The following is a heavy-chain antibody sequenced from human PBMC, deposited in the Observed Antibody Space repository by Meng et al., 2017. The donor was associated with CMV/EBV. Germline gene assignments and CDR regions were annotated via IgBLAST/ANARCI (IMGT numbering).Heavy chain of an antibody. Sequence: GGSLRLSCAASGFTFSSYSMNWVRQAPGKGLEWVSYISSSSSTIYYADSVKGRFTISRDNAKNSLYLQMNSLRAEDTAVYYCANRWFSYDSSGYPLPYYYYGMDVWGQGTTVTVSS. V-gene: IGHV3-48*04. D-gene: IGHD3-22*01. CDR1: GFTFSSYS. CDR2: ISSSSSTI. CDR3: ANRWFSYDSSGYPLPYYYYGMDV. J-gene: IGHJ6*02.